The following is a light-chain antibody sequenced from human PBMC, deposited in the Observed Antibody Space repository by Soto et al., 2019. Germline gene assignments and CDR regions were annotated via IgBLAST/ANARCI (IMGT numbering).Light chain of an antibody. Sequence: EIVMTQSPATLSVSPGERATLSCRASQSVSSNLAWYQQKPGQAPRLLIYGASTRATGIPARFSGSGSGTEFTRTISSLQSEDFAVYYRQQYNNWPLWTFGQGTKVEIK. J-gene: IGKJ1*01. CDR1: QSVSSN. CDR2: GAS. V-gene: IGKV3-15*01. CDR3: QQYNNWPLWT.